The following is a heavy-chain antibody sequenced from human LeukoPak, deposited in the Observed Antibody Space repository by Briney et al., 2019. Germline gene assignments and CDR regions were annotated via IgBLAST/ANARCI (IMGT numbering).Heavy chain of an antibody. Sequence: GGSLRLYCAASGFTFSSYWMSWVRQAPGKGLEWVANIKQDESEKYYVDSVKGRFTISRDNAKNSLYLQMNSLRAEDTAVYYCARESYDFWSGYPYFDYWGQGTLVSVSS. CDR1: GFTFSSYW. D-gene: IGHD3-3*01. V-gene: IGHV3-7*01. J-gene: IGHJ4*02. CDR3: ARESYDFWSGYPYFDY. CDR2: IKQDESEK.